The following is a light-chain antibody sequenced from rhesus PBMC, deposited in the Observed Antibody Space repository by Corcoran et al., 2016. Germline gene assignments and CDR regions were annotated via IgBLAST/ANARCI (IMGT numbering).Light chain of an antibody. CDR2: KAS. V-gene: IGKV1-22*01. J-gene: IGKJ2*01. CDR3: LQYSSSPYS. CDR1: QSISSW. Sequence: DIQMTQSPSSLSASVGDTVTITCRASQSISSWLDWYQQQPGTAPKLLIYKASSLQSGVPSRFSGSGSGTDFTRTISSLQPEDFATYYGLQYSSSPYSFGQGTKVEIK.